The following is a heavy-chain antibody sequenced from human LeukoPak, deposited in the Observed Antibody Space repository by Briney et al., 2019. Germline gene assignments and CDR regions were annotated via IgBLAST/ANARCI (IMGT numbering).Heavy chain of an antibody. Sequence: GGSLRLSCAASGFTFTSYWMHWVRQAPGKGLVWVSRINSDGSSTTYADSVKGRFTISRDNAKNTLYLQMNSLRAEDTAVYYCVREHSSSSGRAVDIWGQGTMVTVS. CDR1: GFTFTSYW. CDR2: INSDGSST. D-gene: IGHD6-6*01. V-gene: IGHV3-74*01. CDR3: VREHSSSSGRAVDI. J-gene: IGHJ3*02.